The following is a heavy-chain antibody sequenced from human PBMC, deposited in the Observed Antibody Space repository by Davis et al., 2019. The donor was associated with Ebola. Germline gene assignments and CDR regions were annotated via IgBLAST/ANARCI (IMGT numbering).Heavy chain of an antibody. Sequence: MPSETLSLTCTVSGGSISSSSYYWGWIRQPPGKGLEWIGSIFYSGNTYYNPSLKSRVTMSVDTPKNQFSLRLSSVTAADTAVYYCARRIAARPDCFDLWGQGTLVTVSS. CDR1: GGSISSSSYY. CDR3: ARRIAARPDCFDL. CDR2: IFYSGNT. D-gene: IGHD6-6*01. J-gene: IGHJ5*02. V-gene: IGHV4-39*01.